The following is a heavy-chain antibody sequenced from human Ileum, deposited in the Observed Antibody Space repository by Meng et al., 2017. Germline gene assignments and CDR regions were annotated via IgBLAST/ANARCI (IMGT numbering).Heavy chain of an antibody. CDR3: ARRRGYYTSGDSE. CDR1: GGSFSAYY. V-gene: IGHV4-34*01. CDR2: FDYTGAT. J-gene: IGHJ4*02. D-gene: IGHD3-10*01. Sequence: QVTLDQWCAGLLKPSETLSLTCTVYGGSFSAYYWIWIRQAPGRGLEWIGDFDYTGATNYNPSLKSRLSISLDTSKNQFSLSLRSVTAADTAIYYCARRRGYYTSGDSEWGQGTLVTVSS.